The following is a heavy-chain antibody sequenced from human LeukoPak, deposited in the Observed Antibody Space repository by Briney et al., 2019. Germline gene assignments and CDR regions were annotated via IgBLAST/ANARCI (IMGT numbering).Heavy chain of an antibody. CDR3: ATWDYYYHYMDV. Sequence: GGSLRLSCAASGFTFSTSRMSWVRQAPGKGLEWVSSITRSSSAIYYADSVKGRFTVSRDNAKNSLYLQMNSLRAEDTAVYYCATWDYYYHYMDVWGKGTTVTVSS. CDR1: GFTFSTSR. V-gene: IGHV3-48*01. D-gene: IGHD3-16*01. J-gene: IGHJ6*03. CDR2: ITRSSSAI.